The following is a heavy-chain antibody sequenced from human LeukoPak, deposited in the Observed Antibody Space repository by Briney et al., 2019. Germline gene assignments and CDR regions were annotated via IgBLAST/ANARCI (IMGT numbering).Heavy chain of an antibody. J-gene: IGHJ4*02. V-gene: IGHV3-30-3*01. CDR1: GFTFSSYA. CDR3: ARGGGYSGYDYFDY. CDR2: ISYDGSNK. Sequence: GRSLRLSCAASGFTFSSYAMHWVRQAPGKGLEWVAVISYDGSNKYYADSVKGRFTISRDNSKNTLYLQMNSLRAEDTAVYYCARGGGYSGYDYFDYWGQGTLVTVSS. D-gene: IGHD5-12*01.